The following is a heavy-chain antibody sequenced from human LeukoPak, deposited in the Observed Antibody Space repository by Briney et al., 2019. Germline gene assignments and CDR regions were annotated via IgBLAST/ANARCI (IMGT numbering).Heavy chain of an antibody. CDR2: ISSSSSYI. V-gene: IGHV3-21*01. CDR3: AREGGYCSSTSCR. Sequence: NPGGSLRLSCAASGFTFRSNWMHWVRQAPGKGLEWVSSISSSSSYIYYADSVKGRFTISRDNAKNSLYLQMNSLRAEDTAVYYCAREGGYCSSTSCRWGQGTLVTVSS. CDR1: GFTFRSNW. J-gene: IGHJ4*02. D-gene: IGHD2-2*01.